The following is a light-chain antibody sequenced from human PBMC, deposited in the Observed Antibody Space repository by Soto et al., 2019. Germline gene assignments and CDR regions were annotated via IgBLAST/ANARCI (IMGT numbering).Light chain of an antibody. Sequence: DIVMTQSPDSLAVSLGERATINCESSQSVLFTSNSKNYLAWYQQKPGQPPKLLLSWASARESGVPERFSGSRSGTLFTLSISSLQAEDVAVYYCQQYYTLPLTFGGGTKVEIK. J-gene: IGKJ4*01. V-gene: IGKV4-1*01. CDR3: QQYYTLPLT. CDR1: QSVLFTSNSKNY. CDR2: WAS.